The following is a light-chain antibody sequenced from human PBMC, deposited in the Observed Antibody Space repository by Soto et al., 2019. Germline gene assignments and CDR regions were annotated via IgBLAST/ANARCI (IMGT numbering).Light chain of an antibody. Sequence: EIVLTQSPDILSLSPGERATLSCRASQTVTSSYFAWYQQRPGQAPRLLIYDASNRATGIPARFSGSGSGTDFTLTISRLEPEDSAVYYCQQYGSSPTWTFGQGTKVDI. V-gene: IGKV3-20*01. CDR3: QQYGSSPTWT. CDR1: QTVTSSY. J-gene: IGKJ1*01. CDR2: DAS.